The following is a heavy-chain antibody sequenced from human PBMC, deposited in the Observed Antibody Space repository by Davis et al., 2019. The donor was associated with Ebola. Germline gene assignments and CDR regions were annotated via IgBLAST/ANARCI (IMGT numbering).Heavy chain of an antibody. Sequence: MPGGSLRLSCTVSGGSISSYYWSWIRQPPGKGLEWIGYIYYSGSTNYNPSLKSRVTISVDTSKNQFSLKLSSVTAADTAVYYCARHDCSSTSCYSNWFDPWGQGTLVTVSS. D-gene: IGHD2-2*02. V-gene: IGHV4-59*08. CDR2: IYYSGST. CDR3: ARHDCSSTSCYSNWFDP. J-gene: IGHJ5*02. CDR1: GGSISSYY.